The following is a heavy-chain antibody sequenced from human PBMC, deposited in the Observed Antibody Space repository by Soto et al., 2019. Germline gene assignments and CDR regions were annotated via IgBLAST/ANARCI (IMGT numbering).Heavy chain of an antibody. D-gene: IGHD3-10*01. Sequence: PGGSLRLSCAASGFTFSSYWMSWVRQAPGKGLEWVANIKQDGSEKYYVDSVKGRFTISRDNAKNSLYLQMNSLRAEDTAVYYCARGGGGVRITMVRGVIRSDAFDIWGQGTMVTVS. CDR1: GFTFSSYW. V-gene: IGHV3-7*01. CDR3: ARGGGGVRITMVRGVIRSDAFDI. CDR2: IKQDGSEK. J-gene: IGHJ3*02.